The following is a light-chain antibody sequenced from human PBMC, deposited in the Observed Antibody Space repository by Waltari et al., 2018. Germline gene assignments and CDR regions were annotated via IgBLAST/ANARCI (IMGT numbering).Light chain of an antibody. V-gene: IGLV2-14*03. Sequence: QSALTQPASVSGSPGQSITISCTGTSSDVGAYNYVSWYHQHPGKAPKLMIFDVSNRPSGVSNRFSGSKSVNTASLTISGLQAEDEAGYYCSSYISSSTLELFGGGTSLTVL. CDR2: DVS. J-gene: IGLJ2*01. CDR3: SSYISSSTLEL. CDR1: SSDVGAYNY.